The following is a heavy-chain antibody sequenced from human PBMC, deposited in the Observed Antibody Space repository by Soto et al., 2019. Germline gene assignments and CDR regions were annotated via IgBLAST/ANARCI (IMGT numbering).Heavy chain of an antibody. D-gene: IGHD2-2*01. CDR2: IGGGGSSP. Sequence: EVPLLESGGGLVQPGGSLRLSCAASGFTFSTYTMSWVRQAPGKGLEWVSVIGGGGSSPSYVDSVQGRFTISRDNYKNTLFLQMNSLRAEDTAMYYCAKVRCSTTNCYVPDYWGQGTLVTVSS. J-gene: IGHJ4*02. CDR3: AKVRCSTTNCYVPDY. CDR1: GFTFSTYT. V-gene: IGHV3-23*01.